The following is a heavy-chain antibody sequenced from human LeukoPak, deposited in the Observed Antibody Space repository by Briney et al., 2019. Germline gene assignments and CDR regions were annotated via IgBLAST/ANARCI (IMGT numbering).Heavy chain of an antibody. D-gene: IGHD1-14*01. V-gene: IGHV3-48*01. J-gene: IGHJ2*01. CDR2: ISSSSSTI. Sequence: GGSLRLSCVGSGFLFSSYSMNWVRQAPGKGLEWFSYISSSSSTIYYADSVKGRFTISRDDAKNSMYLQMSSLRAEDTAVHYCARKIARSWYFDLWGRGTLVTVS. CDR3: ARKIARSWYFDL. CDR1: GFLFSSYS.